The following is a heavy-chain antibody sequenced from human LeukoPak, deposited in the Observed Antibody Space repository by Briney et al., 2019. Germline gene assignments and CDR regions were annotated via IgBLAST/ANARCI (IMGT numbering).Heavy chain of an antibody. CDR1: GYTFTGYY. V-gene: IGHV1-69*13. CDR2: IIPIFGTA. J-gene: IGHJ6*02. Sequence: GASVKVSCKASGYTFTGYYMHWVRQAPGQGLEWMGGIIPIFGTANYAQKFQGRVTITADESTSTAYMELSSLRSEDTAVYYCGTGDYYYYGMDVWGQGTTVTVSS. CDR3: GTGDYYYYGMDV.